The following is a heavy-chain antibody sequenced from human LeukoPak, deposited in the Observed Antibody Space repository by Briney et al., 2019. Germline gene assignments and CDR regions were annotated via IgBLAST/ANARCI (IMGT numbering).Heavy chain of an antibody. V-gene: IGHV4-31*03. CDR3: ARDYHSRGFDY. J-gene: IGHJ4*02. CDR1: GGSISSGGYY. D-gene: IGHD4-11*01. Sequence: SQTLSLTCTVSGGSISSGGYYWSWIRQHPGKGLEWIGYIYYSGSTYYNPPLKSRVTISVDTSKNQFSLKLSSVTAADTAVYYCARDYHSRGFDYWGQGTLVTVSS. CDR2: IYYSGST.